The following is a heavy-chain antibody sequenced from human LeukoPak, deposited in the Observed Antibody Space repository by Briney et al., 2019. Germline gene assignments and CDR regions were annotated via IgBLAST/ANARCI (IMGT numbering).Heavy chain of an antibody. D-gene: IGHD3-22*01. CDR3: DY. CDR1: GDSISSGNW. J-gene: IGHJ4*02. CDR2: THHSGNT. Sequence: PSETLSLTCAVSGDSISSGNWRFWVRQPPGKGLEWIGETHHSGNTYYNPSLKSRITTSVDTSKNQFYLKLSSVTAAVLWLLPFDYGGRGTLVTVSS. V-gene: IGHV4-55*02.